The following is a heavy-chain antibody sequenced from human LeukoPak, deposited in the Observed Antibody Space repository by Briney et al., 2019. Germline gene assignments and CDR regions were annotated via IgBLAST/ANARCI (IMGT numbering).Heavy chain of an antibody. CDR3: ARYYYDSSGHNWFDP. Sequence: GGSLRLSCAASGFTFDDHAMHWVRQAPGKVLEWVSLISWDGGTTYYADSVKGRFTISRDNSKNSLYLQMNSLRAEDTAVYYCARYYYDSSGHNWFDPWGQGTLVTVSS. CDR2: ISWDGGTT. D-gene: IGHD3-22*01. V-gene: IGHV3-43D*03. CDR1: GFTFDDHA. J-gene: IGHJ5*02.